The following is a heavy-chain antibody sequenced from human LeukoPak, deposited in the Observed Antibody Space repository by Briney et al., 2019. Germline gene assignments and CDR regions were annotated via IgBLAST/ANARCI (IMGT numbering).Heavy chain of an antibody. CDR2: VFYTGGT. J-gene: IGHJ4*02. Sequence: SETLSLTCSVSGGSIRSNSHYWGWIRQPPRQGLEWMGSVFYTGGTYYNPSLKSRVTTSVDTSKNQFSLKLSYVTAEDTAVYYCASWTYSGSFDYWGQGTLVTVSS. D-gene: IGHD1-26*01. CDR1: GGSIRSNSHY. V-gene: IGHV4-39*01. CDR3: ASWTYSGSFDY.